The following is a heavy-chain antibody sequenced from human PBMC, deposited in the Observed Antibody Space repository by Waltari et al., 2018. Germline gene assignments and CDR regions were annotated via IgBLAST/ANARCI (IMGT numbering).Heavy chain of an antibody. CDR3: AKDAFGNTYLDF. J-gene: IGHJ4*02. V-gene: IGHV3-30*02. Sequence: QVNLVESGGGVVQPGGSLRLSCATSGFTFSNFGMPWVRQAPGNGLEWVALIWFDGSVKFYADSVRGRFTISRDNSARTLYLDMDSLRLDDTAMYYCAKDAFGNTYLDFWGQGTLVTVSS. D-gene: IGHD2-2*02. CDR2: IWFDGSVK. CDR1: GFTFSNFG.